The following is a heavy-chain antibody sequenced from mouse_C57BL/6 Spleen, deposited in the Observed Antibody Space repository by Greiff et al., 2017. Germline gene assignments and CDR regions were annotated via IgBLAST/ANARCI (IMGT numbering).Heavy chain of an antibody. D-gene: IGHD1-1*01. CDR3: ARHGYYGSSYYFDY. J-gene: IGHJ2*01. V-gene: IGHV5-15*01. CDR1: GFTFSDYG. CDR2: ISNLAYSI. Sequence: EVQLVESGGGLVQPGGSLKLSCAASGFTFSDYGMAWVRQAPRKGPEWVAFISNLAYSIYYADTVTGRFTISRENAKNTLYLEMSSLRSEDTAMYYCARHGYYGSSYYFDYWGQGTTLTVSS.